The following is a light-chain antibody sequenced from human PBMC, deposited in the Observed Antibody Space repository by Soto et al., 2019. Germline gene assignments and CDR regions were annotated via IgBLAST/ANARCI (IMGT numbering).Light chain of an antibody. CDR2: DVS. Sequence: QSVLTQPRSVSGSRQSVTISCTAASSDVGGYNYFSWYQQHPGKAPKLMIYDVSKRPSGLPDRFSGSKSGNTASLTISGLQAEDEADYYCCSYATSYTYVFGTGTKVTVL. CDR3: CSYATSYTYV. J-gene: IGLJ1*01. CDR1: SSDVGGYNY. V-gene: IGLV2-11*01.